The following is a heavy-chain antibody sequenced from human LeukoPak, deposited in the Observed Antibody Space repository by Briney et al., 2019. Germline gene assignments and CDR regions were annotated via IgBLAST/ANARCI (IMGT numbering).Heavy chain of an antibody. CDR3: AKEFGLYDNTAYYEWGWIDA. J-gene: IGHJ5*01. V-gene: IGHV3-23*01. CDR2: ITGSGGST. D-gene: IGHD3-22*01. CDR1: GFTFSRYA. Sequence: GVSLRLFCGASGFTFSRYAMSWVRQAPGKGLQWVSSITGSGGSTYYADSVKGRFTISRDNSKNTLYLQLNDLRVEDTGEYYCAKEFGLYDNTAYYEWGWIDAWGQGTMVTVSS.